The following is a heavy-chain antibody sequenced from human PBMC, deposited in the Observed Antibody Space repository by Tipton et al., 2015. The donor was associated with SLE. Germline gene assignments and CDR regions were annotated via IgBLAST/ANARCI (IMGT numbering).Heavy chain of an antibody. V-gene: IGHV3-48*03. J-gene: IGHJ6*02. Sequence: SLRLSCAASGFTFSSFDMNWVRQAPGKGLEWVSYISRSGTTIYYADSVKGRFTISRDNAKNSLYLQMNSLRAEDTALYYCARDTDPLGDVYYYGMDVWGQGTTVTVSS. CDR2: ISRSGTTI. CDR1: GFTFSSFD. D-gene: IGHD3-16*01. CDR3: ARDTDPLGDVYYYGMDV.